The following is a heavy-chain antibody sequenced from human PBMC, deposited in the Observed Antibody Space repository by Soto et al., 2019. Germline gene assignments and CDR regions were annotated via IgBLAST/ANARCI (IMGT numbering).Heavy chain of an antibody. V-gene: IGHV1-8*01. D-gene: IGHD3-3*01. CDR1: GYTFTSYD. J-gene: IGHJ6*03. CDR2: MNPNSGNT. Sequence: ASVKVSCKASGYTFTSYDINWVRQATGQGLEWMGWMNPNSGNTGYAQKFQGRVTMTRNTSISTAYMELSSLRSEDTAVYYCASFSKRLLEWEVPDYYMDVWGKGTTVTVSS. CDR3: ASFSKRLLEWEVPDYYMDV.